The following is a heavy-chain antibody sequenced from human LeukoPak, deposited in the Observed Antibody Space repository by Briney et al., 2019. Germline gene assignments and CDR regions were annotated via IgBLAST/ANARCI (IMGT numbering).Heavy chain of an antibody. J-gene: IGHJ4*02. CDR3: ARGGGLRAYYFDY. V-gene: IGHV3-30*09. D-gene: IGHD5-24*01. Sequence: GGSLRLSCAASGFIFSSYAMHWVRQAPGKGLEWVAVISYDGSNKYYADSVKGRFAISRDNSKNTLYLQMNSLRAEDTAVYYCARGGGLRAYYFDYWGQGTLVTVSS. CDR2: ISYDGSNK. CDR1: GFIFSSYA.